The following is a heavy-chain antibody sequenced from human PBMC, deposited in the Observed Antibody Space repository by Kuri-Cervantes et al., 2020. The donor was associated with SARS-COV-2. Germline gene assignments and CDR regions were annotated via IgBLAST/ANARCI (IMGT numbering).Heavy chain of an antibody. CDR2: INWNGGST. CDR3: GREVDIVVVHDAFDI. D-gene: IGHD2-2*03. Sequence: ETLSLTCAASGFTFVDYGMSWVRQAPGKGLEWVSRINWNGGSTGYADLVKGLFTISRDNAKNSLILQMNSLRADDTAFYYCGREVDIVVVHDAFDIWGQGTMVTVSS. V-gene: IGHV3-20*04. CDR1: GFTFVDYG. J-gene: IGHJ3*02.